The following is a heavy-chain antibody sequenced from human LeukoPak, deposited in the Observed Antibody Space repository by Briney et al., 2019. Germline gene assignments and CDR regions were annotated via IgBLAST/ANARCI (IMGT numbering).Heavy chain of an antibody. CDR2: IKQDGSEK. V-gene: IGHV3-7*01. CDR3: AKLSSYWSFDY. D-gene: IGHD5-12*01. Sequence: GGSLRLSCAVSGFTFSNYWMTWVRQAPGKGLEWVANIKQDGSEKYYVDSVKGRFTISRDNAKNSLFLQMNSLRVEDTAVYYCAKLSSYWSFDYWGQGSLVTVSS. J-gene: IGHJ4*02. CDR1: GFTFSNYW.